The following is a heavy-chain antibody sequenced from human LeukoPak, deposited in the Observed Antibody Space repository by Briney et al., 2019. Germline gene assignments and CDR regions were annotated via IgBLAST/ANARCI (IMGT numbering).Heavy chain of an antibody. CDR2: INPSGGST. CDR3: ARDESTSILWW. Sequence: ASVKVSCKASGYTFINYYMHWVRQAPRQGLEWMGIINPSGGSTSYAQKFQGRVTITRDTSTSTVYMELSSLRSEDTAVYYCARDESTSILWWWGQGTLVTVSS. CDR1: GYTFINYY. V-gene: IGHV1-46*01. D-gene: IGHD2-21*01. J-gene: IGHJ1*01.